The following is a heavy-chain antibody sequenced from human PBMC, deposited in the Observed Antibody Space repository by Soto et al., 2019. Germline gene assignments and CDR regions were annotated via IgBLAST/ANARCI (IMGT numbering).Heavy chain of an antibody. CDR1: GFTFSSYS. CDR2: ISSSSSTI. D-gene: IGHD5-12*01. CDR3: ARPVDIVATHYYYMDV. V-gene: IGHV3-48*01. Sequence: EVQLVESGGGLVQPGGSLRLSCAASGFTFSSYSMNWVRQAPGKGLEWVSYISSSSSTIYYADSVKGRFTISRDNAKNSLYLQMNSLRAEDMAVYYCARPVDIVATHYYYMDVWGKGTTVTVSS. J-gene: IGHJ6*03.